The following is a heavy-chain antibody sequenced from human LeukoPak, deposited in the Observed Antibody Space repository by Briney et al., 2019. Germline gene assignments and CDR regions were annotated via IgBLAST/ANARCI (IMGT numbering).Heavy chain of an antibody. D-gene: IGHD1-26*01. J-gene: IGHJ4*02. Sequence: SQTLSLTCTVSGNSISTYYYYWSWVRQPAGKGLEWIGYIYYSGSTNYNPSLKSRVTISVDTSKNQFSLKLSSVTAADTAVYHCARGVGRSGSSDFDYWGQGTLVTVSS. CDR2: IYYSGST. CDR3: ARGVGRSGSSDFDY. CDR1: GNSISTYYYY. V-gene: IGHV4-61*10.